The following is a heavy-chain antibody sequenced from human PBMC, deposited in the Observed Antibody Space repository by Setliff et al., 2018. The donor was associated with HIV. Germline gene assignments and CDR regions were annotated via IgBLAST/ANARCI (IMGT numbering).Heavy chain of an antibody. CDR2: INHSGST. CDR1: GGSFTSYY. V-gene: IGHV4-34*01. J-gene: IGHJ5*02. CDR3: ARAWDSTVTTPFNWFDP. D-gene: IGHD4-17*01. Sequence: PSETLSLTCVVYGGSFTSYYWSWIRQPPGKGLECIGEINHSGSTNYNPSLKSRVTMSLAMSKNQFSLRLNSLTAADTAKYYCARAWDSTVTTPFNWFDPWGQGTLVTVSS.